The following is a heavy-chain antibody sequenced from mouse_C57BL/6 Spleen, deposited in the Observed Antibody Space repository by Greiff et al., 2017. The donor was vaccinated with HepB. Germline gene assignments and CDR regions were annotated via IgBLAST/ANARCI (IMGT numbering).Heavy chain of an antibody. D-gene: IGHD2-12*01. Sequence: VQLQQSGAELVRPGASVKLSCKASGYTFTDYYINWVKQRPGQGLEWIARIYPGSGNTYYNEKFKGKATLTAEKSSSTAYMQLSSLTSEDSAVYFCARGGLYDYFDYWGQGTTLTVSS. V-gene: IGHV1-76*01. CDR1: GYTFTDYY. CDR2: IYPGSGNT. CDR3: ARGGLYDYFDY. J-gene: IGHJ2*01.